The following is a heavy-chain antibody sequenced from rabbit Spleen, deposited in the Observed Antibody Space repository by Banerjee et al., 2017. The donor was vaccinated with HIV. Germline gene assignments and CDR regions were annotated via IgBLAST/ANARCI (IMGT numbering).Heavy chain of an antibody. CDR1: GFSFSSSYY. J-gene: IGHJ3*01. CDR3: ARRFGGNAYGMLLRLDL. V-gene: IGHV1S45*01. Sequence: QEQLEESGGDLVKPEGSLTLTCIASGFSFSSSYYMCWVRQAPGKGLEWIACIYAADGATYYASWAKGRFTISKTSSTTVTLQMTSLTAADTATYFCARRFGGNAYGMLLRLDLWGQGTLVTVS. D-gene: IGHD6-1*01. CDR2: IYAADGAT.